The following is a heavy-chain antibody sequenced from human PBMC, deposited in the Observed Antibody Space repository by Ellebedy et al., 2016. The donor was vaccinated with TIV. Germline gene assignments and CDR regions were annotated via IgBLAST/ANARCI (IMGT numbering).Heavy chain of an antibody. CDR2: INPADSDT. CDR1: EYSFPSYW. V-gene: IGHV5-51*01. CDR3: ARGRRGDLHPSYFDY. Sequence: GESLKISCKGSEYSFPSYWIGWVRQMPGKGLEWMGIINPADSDTKYNPSFQGQVTISVDKSINTAYLQWSSLKASDTAIFYCARGRRGDLHPSYFDYWGQGTLVTVSS. J-gene: IGHJ4*02. D-gene: IGHD3-10*01.